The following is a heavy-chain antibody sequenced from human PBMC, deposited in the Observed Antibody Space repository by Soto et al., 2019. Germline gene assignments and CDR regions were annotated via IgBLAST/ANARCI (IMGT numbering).Heavy chain of an antibody. V-gene: IGHV3-21*01. CDR2: ISGGSDFI. J-gene: IGHJ4*02. D-gene: IGHD6-19*01. CDR1: GFAFSNFA. Sequence: EVQLVESGGGLVKPGGSLRLSCEASGFAFSNFAMNWVRQATGKGMEWVSSISGGSDFIYYTDSVKGRFTISRDNAKNTLYLQMTGLGGDDTAVYYCARDLLSGANYYAYWGQGTLVTVSS. CDR3: ARDLLSGANYYAY.